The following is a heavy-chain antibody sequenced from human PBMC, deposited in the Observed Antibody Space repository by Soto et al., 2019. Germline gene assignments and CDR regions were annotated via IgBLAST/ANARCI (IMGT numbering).Heavy chain of an antibody. D-gene: IGHD3-10*01. CDR2: ISAGDGST. CDR3: AKKFHYGSGTYLYYLDY. Sequence: GGSLRLSCAASGFTFTNYAMSWVRRAPAKGLEWVSTISAGDGSTYYADSMKGRFTISRDNSKNTLYLQMNSLRAEDTAVYYCAKKFHYGSGTYLYYLDYWGQGTLVTVSS. CDR1: GFTFTNYA. V-gene: IGHV3-23*01. J-gene: IGHJ4*02.